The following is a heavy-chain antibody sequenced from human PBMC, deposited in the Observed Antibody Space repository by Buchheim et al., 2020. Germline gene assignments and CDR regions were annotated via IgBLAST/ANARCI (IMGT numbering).Heavy chain of an antibody. CDR1: GFTFSSYG. D-gene: IGHD1-26*01. Sequence: QVQLVESGGGVVQPGRSLRLSCAASGFTFSSYGMHWVRQAPGKGLEWVAVISYDGSNKYYADSVKGRFTISRDNSKNTLYLQMNSLRAEDTAVYYCAKSSGSYLGDYWGQETL. CDR2: ISYDGSNK. V-gene: IGHV3-30*18. J-gene: IGHJ4*02. CDR3: AKSSGSYLGDY.